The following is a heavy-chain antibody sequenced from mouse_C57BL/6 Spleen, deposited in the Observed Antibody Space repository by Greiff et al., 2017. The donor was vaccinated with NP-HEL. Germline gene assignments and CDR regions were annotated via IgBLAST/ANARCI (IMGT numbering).Heavy chain of an antibody. V-gene: IGHV1-5*01. J-gene: IGHJ1*03. CDR3: TRRYYDYGDFEV. D-gene: IGHD2-4*01. CDR2: IYPGNSDT. CDR1: GYTFTSYW. Sequence: EVQLQQSGTVLARPGASVTMSCKTSGYTFTSYWMHWVKQRPGQGLEWIGAIYPGNSDTSYNQKFKGKAKLTAVTSASTAYMELSSLTNEDSAVYYCTRRYYDYGDFEVWGTGTTVTVSS.